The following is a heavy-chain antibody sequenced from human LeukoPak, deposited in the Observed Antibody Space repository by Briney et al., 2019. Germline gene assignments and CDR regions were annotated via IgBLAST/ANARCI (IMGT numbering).Heavy chain of an antibody. CDR2: ISSDGSNK. Sequence: GGSLRLSCAASGFTFSHYGMHWVRQAPGKGLEWVAVISSDGSNKYYVRSVKGRFTISRDNSKNTLYLQMNSLRAEDTAVYYCAKDGCGGDCYSVFDYWGQGTLVTVSS. CDR3: AKDGCGGDCYSVFDY. V-gene: IGHV3-30*18. J-gene: IGHJ4*02. D-gene: IGHD2-21*02. CDR1: GFTFSHYG.